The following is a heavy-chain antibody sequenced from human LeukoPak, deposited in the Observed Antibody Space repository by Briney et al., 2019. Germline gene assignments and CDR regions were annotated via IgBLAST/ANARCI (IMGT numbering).Heavy chain of an antibody. D-gene: IGHD4-17*01. Sequence: TGGSLRLSCAASGFTFSSYAMSWVRQAPGKWLEWVSPISGSGGSTYYADSVKGRFTISRDNSKNTLYLQMNSLRAEDTAVYYCAKKPDYDYGDYFYSRFDYWGQGTLVTVSS. CDR3: AKKPDYDYGDYFYSRFDY. V-gene: IGHV3-23*01. CDR2: ISGSGGST. CDR1: GFTFSSYA. J-gene: IGHJ4*02.